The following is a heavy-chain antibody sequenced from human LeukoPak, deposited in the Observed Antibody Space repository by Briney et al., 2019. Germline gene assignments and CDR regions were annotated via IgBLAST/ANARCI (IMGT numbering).Heavy chain of an antibody. Sequence: PSETLSHTCAVSGYSISSGYYWGWIRQPPGKGLEWIGSIYHSGSTYYNPSLKSRVTISVDTSKNQFSLKVTSVTAADTAVYYCARRTGSGSYYVDFWGQGTVVTVSS. D-gene: IGHD3-10*01. V-gene: IGHV4-38-2*01. CDR3: ARRTGSGSYYVDF. J-gene: IGHJ4*02. CDR1: GYSISSGYY. CDR2: IYHSGST.